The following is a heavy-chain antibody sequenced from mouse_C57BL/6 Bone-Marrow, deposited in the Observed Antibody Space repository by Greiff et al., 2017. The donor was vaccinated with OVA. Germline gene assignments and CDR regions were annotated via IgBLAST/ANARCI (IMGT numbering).Heavy chain of an antibody. V-gene: IGHV5-4*01. CDR1: GFTFSSYA. J-gene: IGHJ1*03. Sequence: EVHLVESGGGLVKPGGSLKLSCAASGFTFSSYAMSWVRQTPEKRLEWVATISDGGSYTYYPDNVKGRFTISRDNAKNNLYLQKSHLKSEDTAMYYCARDPPNLNYYGSSHWYFDVWGTGTTVTVSS. CDR3: ARDPPNLNYYGSSHWYFDV. CDR2: ISDGGSYT. D-gene: IGHD1-1*01.